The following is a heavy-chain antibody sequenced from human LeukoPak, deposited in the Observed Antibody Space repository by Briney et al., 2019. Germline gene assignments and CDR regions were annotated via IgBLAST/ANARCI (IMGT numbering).Heavy chain of an antibody. CDR2: ISAYNGNT. CDR3: ARDSDFWSGYWPNFDY. J-gene: IGHJ4*02. D-gene: IGHD3-3*01. CDR1: GSTFTSYG. V-gene: IGHV1-18*01. Sequence: ASVKVSCKASGSTFTSYGISWVRQAPGQGLEWMGWISAYNGNTNYAQKLQGRVTMTTDTSTSTAYMELRSLRSDDTAVYYCARDSDFWSGYWPNFDYWGQGTLVTVSS.